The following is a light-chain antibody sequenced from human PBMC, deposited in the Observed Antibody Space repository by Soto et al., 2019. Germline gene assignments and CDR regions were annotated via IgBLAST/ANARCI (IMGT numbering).Light chain of an antibody. CDR2: DAS. J-gene: IGKJ1*01. Sequence: IHGTQSPPTLSASLGDMVTITFRAIQTISTWMAWYQQKPGKAPKLLVYDASTLQSGVASRFSGSGSGTEFTLIISGLQPDDSATYYCQQYTNTNNPWMFGQGTKVDIK. CDR1: QTISTW. V-gene: IGKV1-5*01. CDR3: QQYTNTNNPWM.